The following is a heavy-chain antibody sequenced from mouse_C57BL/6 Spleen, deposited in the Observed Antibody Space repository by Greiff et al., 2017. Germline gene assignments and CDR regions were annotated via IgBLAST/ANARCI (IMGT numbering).Heavy chain of an antibody. CDR2: IYPGDGDT. J-gene: IGHJ3*01. Sequence: QVQLKESGAELVKPGASVKISCKASGYAFSSYWMNWVKQRPGKGLEWIGQIYPGDGDTNYNGKFKGKATLTADKSSSTAYMQLSSLTSEDSAVYFCAGEYYGAYWGQGTLVTVSA. CDR3: AGEYYGAY. CDR1: GYAFSSYW. D-gene: IGHD1-1*01. V-gene: IGHV1-80*01.